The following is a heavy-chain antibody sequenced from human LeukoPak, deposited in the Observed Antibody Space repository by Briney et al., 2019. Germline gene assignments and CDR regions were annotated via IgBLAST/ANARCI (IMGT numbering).Heavy chain of an antibody. V-gene: IGHV4-61*08. J-gene: IGHJ4*02. D-gene: IGHD2/OR15-2a*01. Sequence: PSETPSLTCTVSGGSISSAGYYWSWIRQHPGKGLEWIGYIYYSGSTNYNPSLKSRVTISVDTSKNQFSLKLSSVTAADTAVYYCATKESWGQGTLVTVSS. CDR1: GGSISSAGYY. CDR3: ATKES. CDR2: IYYSGST.